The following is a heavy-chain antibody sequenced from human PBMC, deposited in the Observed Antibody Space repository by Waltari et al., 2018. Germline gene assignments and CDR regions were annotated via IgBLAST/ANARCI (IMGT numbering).Heavy chain of an antibody. CDR3: ARDRGRGLYLDS. CDR1: GDSMSGNYW. D-gene: IGHD2-15*01. J-gene: IGHJ4*02. CDR2: VHRSGVT. V-gene: IGHV4-4*02. Sequence: QVQLQESGPGLVKPSGTLSLTCGVSGDSMSGNYWWSWVRQPPGKGREGIGQVHRSGVTNYNPPLESRVTVSIDTFNSQFSLEVTSATAADTALYFCARDRGRGLYLDSWGRGILVTVSP.